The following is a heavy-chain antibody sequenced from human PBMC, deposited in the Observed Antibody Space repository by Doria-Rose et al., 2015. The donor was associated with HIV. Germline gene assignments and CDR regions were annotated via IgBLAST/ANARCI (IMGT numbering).Heavy chain of an antibody. D-gene: IGHD6-13*01. V-gene: IGHV2-26*01. J-gene: IGHJ4*02. CDR1: GVSLSSPGMG. CDR2: IFSDDER. Sequence: SGPVLVKPTETLTLTCTVSGVSLSSPGMGVSWIRQPPGKALGWLANIFSDDERSYKTSLKSRLTISRVTSKSQVVLTMTDMDPVDTATYYCARIKSSRWYHKYYFDFWGQGTLVIISA. CDR3: ARIKSSRWYHKYYFDF.